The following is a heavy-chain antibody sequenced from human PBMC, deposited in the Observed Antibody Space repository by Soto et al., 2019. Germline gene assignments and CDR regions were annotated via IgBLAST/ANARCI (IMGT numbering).Heavy chain of an antibody. CDR1: GGSISSYY. Sequence: SETLSLTCPFSGGSISSYYWSWIRQPPGKGLEWIGYIYYSGSTNYNPSLKSRVTISVDTSKNQFSLKLSSVTAADTAVYYCARDQGGGPWGQGTLVTVS. V-gene: IGHV4-59*01. CDR2: IYYSGST. CDR3: ARDQGGGP. J-gene: IGHJ5*02. D-gene: IGHD1-26*01.